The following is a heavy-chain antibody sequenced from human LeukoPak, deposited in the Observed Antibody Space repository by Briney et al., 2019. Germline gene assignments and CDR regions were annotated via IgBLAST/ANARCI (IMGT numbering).Heavy chain of an antibody. D-gene: IGHD2-21*01. Sequence: GGSLRLSCASSGFTFSSYAMSWVRQAPGKGLDWVSSISSSSSYIYYADSVKGRFTISRDNAKNSLYLQMNSLRAEDTAVYYCAREGPGGGHSHRDYLDYWGQGTLVTVSS. J-gene: IGHJ4*02. V-gene: IGHV3-21*04. CDR1: GFTFSSYA. CDR3: AREGPGGGHSHRDYLDY. CDR2: ISSSSSYI.